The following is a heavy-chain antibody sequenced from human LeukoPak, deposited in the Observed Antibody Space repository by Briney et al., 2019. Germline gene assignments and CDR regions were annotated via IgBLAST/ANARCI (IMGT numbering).Heavy chain of an antibody. CDR1: GFTFSSYW. V-gene: IGHV3-7*03. CDR2: IKQDGSEK. D-gene: IGHD2-2*01. J-gene: IGHJ4*02. CDR3: AKGGLGYCSSTSCYQAY. Sequence: GGSLRLSCAASGFTFSSYWMNWVRQTPGKGLEWVANIKQDGSEKDYVDSVKGRFTISRDNAKNSLYLQMNSLRAEDTAVYYCAKGGLGYCSSTSCYQAYWGQGTLVTVSS.